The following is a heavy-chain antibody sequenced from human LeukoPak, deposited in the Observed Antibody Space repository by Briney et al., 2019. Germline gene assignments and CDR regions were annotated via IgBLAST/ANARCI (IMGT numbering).Heavy chain of an antibody. J-gene: IGHJ6*02. V-gene: IGHV3-33*08. CDR3: ARDMSGRFGESSTRLGILYYYYGMDV. CDR2: IWYDGSNK. Sequence: GGSLRLSCVASGFTFSSNVMIWVRQAPGKGLEWVAVIWYDGSNKYYADSVKGRFTISRDNSKNTLYLQMNSLRAEDTAVYYCARDMSGRFGESSTRLGILYYYYGMDVWGQGTTVTVSS. CDR1: GFTFSSNV. D-gene: IGHD3-10*01.